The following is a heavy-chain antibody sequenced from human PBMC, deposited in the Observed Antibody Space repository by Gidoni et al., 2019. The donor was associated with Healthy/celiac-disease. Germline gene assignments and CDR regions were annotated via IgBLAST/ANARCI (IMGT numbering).Heavy chain of an antibody. CDR3: TTDSPFWSGYYN. CDR1: GSTFSNAW. Sequence: EVQLVESRGGLVKHGGSLRLSCAASGSTFSNAWMSWVRQAPGKGLGWVGRIKSKTDGGTTDYAAPVKGRFTISRDDSKNTLYLQMNSLKTEDTAVYYCTTDSPFWSGYYNWGQGTLVTVSS. D-gene: IGHD3-3*01. V-gene: IGHV3-15*01. J-gene: IGHJ4*02. CDR2: IKSKTDGGTT.